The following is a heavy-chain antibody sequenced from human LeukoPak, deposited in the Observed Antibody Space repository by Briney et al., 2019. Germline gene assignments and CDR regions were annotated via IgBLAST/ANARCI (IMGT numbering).Heavy chain of an antibody. Sequence: ASVKVSCKASGYTFTSYDINWVRQATGQGLEWMGWMNPNSGNTGYAQKLQGRVTMTRNTSISTAYMELSSLRSEDTAVYYCARPKPYYYGSGSYYSPFDPWGQGTLVTVSS. CDR1: GYTFTSYD. D-gene: IGHD3-10*01. CDR3: ARPKPYYYGSGSYYSPFDP. V-gene: IGHV1-8*01. J-gene: IGHJ5*02. CDR2: MNPNSGNT.